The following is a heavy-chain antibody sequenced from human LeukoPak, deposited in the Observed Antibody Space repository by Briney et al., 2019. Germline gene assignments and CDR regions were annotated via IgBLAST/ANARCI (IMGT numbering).Heavy chain of an antibody. Sequence: SETLSLTCTVSGGSLSTSYWSWIRQPAGKGLEWIGRFYSSGSTNYNPSLEGRVTMSVDTSRNQLSLKLRSATAADTAIYYCARESAMPYYDFWSASVGGLDPWGQGTLVTVSS. CDR3: ARESAMPYYDFWSASVGGLDP. J-gene: IGHJ5*02. D-gene: IGHD3-3*01. CDR2: FYSSGST. CDR1: GGSLSTSY. V-gene: IGHV4-4*07.